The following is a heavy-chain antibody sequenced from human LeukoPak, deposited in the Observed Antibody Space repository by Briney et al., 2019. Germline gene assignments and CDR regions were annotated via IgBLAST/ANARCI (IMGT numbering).Heavy chain of an antibody. CDR2: IYTSGST. V-gene: IGHV4-4*07. CDR1: GPSISSFY. J-gene: IGHJ4*02. Sequence: PSETLSLTCTVSGPSISSFYWSWIRQPPGKGLEWVGRIYTSGSTNYNPSLKSRVTMSVDTSKNQFSLKLSSVTAADTAVYYCATTGIGPFDYWGQGTLVTVSS. CDR3: ATTGIGPFDY. D-gene: IGHD1-1*01.